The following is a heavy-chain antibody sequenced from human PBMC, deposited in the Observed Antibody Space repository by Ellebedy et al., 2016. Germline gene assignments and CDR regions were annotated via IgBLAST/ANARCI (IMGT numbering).Heavy chain of an antibody. V-gene: IGHV3-48*04. CDR3: ARVYGDYRIDC. CDR1: GFTFSTYS. CDR2: ISSIGSTI. Sequence: GGSLRLSCAASGFTFSTYSMNWVRQAPGKGLEWVSYISSIGSTIYEEYSVEGRFTISRDNAKNSLYLQMNSLRAEDTALYYCARVYGDYRIDCWGQGTLVTVSS. D-gene: IGHD4-17*01. J-gene: IGHJ4*02.